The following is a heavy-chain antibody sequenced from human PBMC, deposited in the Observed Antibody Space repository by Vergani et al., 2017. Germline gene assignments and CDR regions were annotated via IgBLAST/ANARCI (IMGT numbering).Heavy chain of an antibody. D-gene: IGHD6-6*01. CDR3: ARVHSRGSISSGDALDV. Sequence: EVQLVESGGGLVKRGGSLRLSCAASGFTFSSYSMNWVRQAPGKGLEWVSSISSSSSYIHYSDSLKGRFTISRDNAKSSLYLQMNSLRAEDTGVYYCARVHSRGSISSGDALDVWGQGTMVTVSS. J-gene: IGHJ3*01. CDR2: ISSSSSYI. CDR1: GFTFSSYS. V-gene: IGHV3-21*01.